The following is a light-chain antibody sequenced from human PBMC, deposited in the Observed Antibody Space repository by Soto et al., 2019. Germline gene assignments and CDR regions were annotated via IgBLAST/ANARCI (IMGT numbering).Light chain of an antibody. CDR3: SSYASSNNFV. V-gene: IGLV2-8*01. CDR1: SSDVGAYNY. J-gene: IGLJ2*01. CDR2: EVS. Sequence: QSVLNQPPSASGSPGQSVTISCTGTSSDVGAYNYVSWYQQHPGKAPKLMIYEVSKRPSGVPDRFSGSKSGNTASLTVSGLQAEDEADYYCSSYASSNNFVFGGGTKLTVL.